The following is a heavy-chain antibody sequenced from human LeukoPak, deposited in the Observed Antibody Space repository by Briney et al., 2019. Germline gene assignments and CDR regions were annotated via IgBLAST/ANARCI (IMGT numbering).Heavy chain of an antibody. CDR1: GFTFDDYG. Sequence: GGSLRLSCAASGFTFDDYGLSWVRQAPGKGLEWVSGINWNGGSTGYADSVKGRFTIYRDNSKNTLYLQMNSLRAEDTAVYYCAKGHLRYYYYMDVWGKGTTVTISS. V-gene: IGHV3-20*04. CDR3: AKGHLRYYYYMDV. J-gene: IGHJ6*03. CDR2: INWNGGST.